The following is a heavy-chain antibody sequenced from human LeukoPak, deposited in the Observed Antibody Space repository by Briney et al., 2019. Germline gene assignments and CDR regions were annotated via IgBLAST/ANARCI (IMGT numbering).Heavy chain of an antibody. CDR2: ISGSGGST. Sequence: SGGSLRLSCAVSGFTFRTYWMSWVRQAPGKGLEWVSAISGSGGSTYYADSVKGRFTISRDNSKNTLYLQMNSLRAEDTAVYYCAKSTSTRITILGYWGQGTLVTVSS. CDR1: GFTFRTYW. D-gene: IGHD3-10*01. V-gene: IGHV3-23*01. CDR3: AKSTSTRITILGY. J-gene: IGHJ4*02.